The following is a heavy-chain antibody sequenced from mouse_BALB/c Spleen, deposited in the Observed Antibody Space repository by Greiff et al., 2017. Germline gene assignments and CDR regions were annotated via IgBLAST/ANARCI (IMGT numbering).Heavy chain of an antibody. Sequence: VKLMESGAELARPGASVKMSCKASGYTFTSYTMHWVKQRPGQGLEWIGYINPSSGYTNYNQKFKDKATLTADKSSSTAYMQLSSLTSEDSAVYYCSRGMGVRRYFDVWGAGTTVTVSS. D-gene: IGHD2-14*01. CDR3: SRGMGVRRYFDV. V-gene: IGHV1-4*01. J-gene: IGHJ1*01. CDR2: INPSSGYT. CDR1: GYTFTSYT.